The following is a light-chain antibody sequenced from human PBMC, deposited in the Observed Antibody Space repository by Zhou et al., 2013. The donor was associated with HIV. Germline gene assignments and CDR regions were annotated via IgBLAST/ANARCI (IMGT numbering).Light chain of an antibody. CDR1: QYVSRD. CDR2: GAS. J-gene: IGKJ2*01. Sequence: EIVVTQSPASLSASPGERAILSCRASQYVSRDIAWYQQKPGQAPRLLIYGASSRATGIPDRFSGSGSGTDFTLTISRLEPEDFAVYSCQQYGDSQAYTFGQGTKLEIK. CDR3: QQYGDSQAYT. V-gene: IGKV3-20*01.